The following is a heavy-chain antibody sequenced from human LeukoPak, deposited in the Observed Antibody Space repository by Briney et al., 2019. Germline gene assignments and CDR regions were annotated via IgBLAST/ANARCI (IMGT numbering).Heavy chain of an antibody. Sequence: GSLRLSCAASGFTFSDYYMSWIRQAPGKGLEWVSYISSSGSTIYYADSVKGRFTISRDNAKNSLYLQMNSLRAEDTAVYYCARDVLGYCSGGSCYSGYFDCWGQGTLVTVSS. J-gene: IGHJ4*02. V-gene: IGHV3-11*01. CDR1: GFTFSDYY. CDR2: ISSSGSTI. CDR3: ARDVLGYCSGGSCYSGYFDC. D-gene: IGHD2-15*01.